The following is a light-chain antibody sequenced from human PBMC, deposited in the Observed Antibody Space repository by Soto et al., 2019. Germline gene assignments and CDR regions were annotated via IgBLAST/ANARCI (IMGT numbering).Light chain of an antibody. Sequence: EIVLTQSPGTLSLSPGERATLSCRASQRGTKNYLAWYQQKRGQAPRLLIYGASSRATGIPDRFSGSGSGTDFTLTISRLEPEDFAADYCQQYSTSPWTFGQGTKVEIK. V-gene: IGKV3-20*01. CDR3: QQYSTSPWT. J-gene: IGKJ1*01. CDR1: QRGTKNY. CDR2: GAS.